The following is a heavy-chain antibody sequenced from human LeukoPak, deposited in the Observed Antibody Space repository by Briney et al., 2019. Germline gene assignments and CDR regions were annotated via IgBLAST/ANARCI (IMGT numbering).Heavy chain of an antibody. CDR3: AREVVAATSSFDY. Sequence: VSVKVSCKASGYTFTSYAMNWVRQAPGQGLEWMGWINTNTGNPTYAQGFTGRFVFSLDTSVSTAYLRISSLKAEDTAVYYCAREVVAATSSFDYWGQGTLVTVSS. CDR2: INTNTGNP. CDR1: GYTFTSYA. V-gene: IGHV7-4-1*02. J-gene: IGHJ4*02. D-gene: IGHD2-15*01.